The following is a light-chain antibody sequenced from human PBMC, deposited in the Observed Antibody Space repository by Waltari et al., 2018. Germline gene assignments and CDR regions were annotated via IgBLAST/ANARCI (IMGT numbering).Light chain of an antibody. Sequence: QSALTQPASVSGSPGQSITISCTGTSSDVGGYNFVSWYQQHPGKAPKLMIYEVSNRPSGVSDRFSGSKSGNTASLTISGLQADDEADYYCSSYAVRSTGVFGTGTKVTVL. CDR2: EVS. CDR1: SSDVGGYNF. V-gene: IGLV2-14*01. CDR3: SSYAVRSTGV. J-gene: IGLJ1*01.